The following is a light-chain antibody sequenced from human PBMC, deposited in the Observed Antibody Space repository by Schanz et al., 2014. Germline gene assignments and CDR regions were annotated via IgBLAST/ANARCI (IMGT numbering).Light chain of an antibody. CDR1: SSNIGTNT. CDR3: AAWDDSLSGV. CDR2: STN. Sequence: QSVLTQPPSASGTPGQRVTISCSGSSSNIGTNTVIWYQQLPGTAPKLLIHSTNQRPSGVPDRFSGSKSGTSASLAISGLRSEDEADYYCAAWDDSLSGVFGGGTKLTVL. V-gene: IGLV1-44*01. J-gene: IGLJ3*02.